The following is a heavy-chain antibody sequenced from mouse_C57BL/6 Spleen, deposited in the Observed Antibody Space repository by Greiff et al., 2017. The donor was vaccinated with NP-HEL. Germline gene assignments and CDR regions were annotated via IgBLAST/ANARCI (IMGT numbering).Heavy chain of an antibody. CDR3: ARRYYGSSYAMDY. Sequence: QVQLQQPGAELVMPGASVKLSWKASGYTFTSYWMHWVKQRPGQGLEWIGEIDPSDSYTNYNQKFKGKSTLTVDKSSSTAYMQLSSLTSEDSAVYYCARRYYGSSYAMDYWGQGTSVTVSS. CDR1: GYTFTSYW. CDR2: IDPSDSYT. J-gene: IGHJ4*01. D-gene: IGHD1-1*01. V-gene: IGHV1-69*01.